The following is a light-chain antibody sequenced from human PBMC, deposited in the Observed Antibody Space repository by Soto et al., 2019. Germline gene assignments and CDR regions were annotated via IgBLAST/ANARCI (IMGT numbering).Light chain of an antibody. CDR2: AAS. CDR1: QSISSY. Sequence: DIQMTQSPSSLSASVGDRVTITCRASQSISSYLNWYQQKPGKAPKLLIYAASSLQSGVPSRFSGSGSGTDFTRTISSLQPADFATYDCQQSYSTPYTVGQGTKLEIK. CDR3: QQSYSTPYT. J-gene: IGKJ2*01. V-gene: IGKV1-39*01.